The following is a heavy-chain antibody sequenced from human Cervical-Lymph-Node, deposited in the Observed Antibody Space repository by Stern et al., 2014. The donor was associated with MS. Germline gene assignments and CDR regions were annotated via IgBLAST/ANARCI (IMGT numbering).Heavy chain of an antibody. J-gene: IGHJ6*02. V-gene: IGHV3-30-3*01. CDR1: GFTFSRHA. Sequence: QVQLMQSGGGVVQPGRSLRLSCAASGFTFSRHAMHWVRQAPGKGLEWVAVISHDGTKNYYADSVKGRFTISRDNSKNTLYLQMNSLRVEDTALFYCARDFGYTFIRGHENARYGMDVWGQGTTVTVSS. D-gene: IGHD5-24*01. CDR2: ISHDGTKN. CDR3: ARDFGYTFIRGHENARYGMDV.